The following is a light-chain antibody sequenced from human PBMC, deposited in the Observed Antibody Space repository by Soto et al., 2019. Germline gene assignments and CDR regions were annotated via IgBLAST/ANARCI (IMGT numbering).Light chain of an antibody. CDR1: QTIGTY. CDR2: DAS. CDR3: QQYTSYPWT. V-gene: IGKV1-39*01. J-gene: IGKJ1*01. Sequence: IEVTQSPSSLAASLGDRVTITCRASQTIGTYVNWYRQKSGAAPELLIYDASTLQSGVPSRFRGGASGTDFTLTISSLQLDDFATYYCQQYTSYPWTFGQGTKVEIK.